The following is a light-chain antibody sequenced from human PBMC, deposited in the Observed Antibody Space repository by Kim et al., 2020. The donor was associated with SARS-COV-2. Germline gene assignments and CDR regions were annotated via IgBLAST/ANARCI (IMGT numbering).Light chain of an antibody. CDR2: RDI. V-gene: IGLV3-9*01. CDR3: QVWDSINSIVRV. Sequence: SYELTQPLSVSVALGQTARISCGGNNIGSKNVHWYQQKPGQAPVLVIYRDINRPSGIPERFSGSNSGNMATLTISGAQAGDEADYYCQVWDSINSIVRVFGPGTKLTVL. J-gene: IGLJ1*01. CDR1: NIGSKN.